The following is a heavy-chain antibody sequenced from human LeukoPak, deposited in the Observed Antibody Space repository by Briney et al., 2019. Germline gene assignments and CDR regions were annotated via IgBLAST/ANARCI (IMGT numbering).Heavy chain of an antibody. J-gene: IGHJ4*02. CDR3: ARYVGYGDY. CDR1: GFTVSSYN. V-gene: IGHV3-48*02. Sequence: PGGSLTLSCASSGFTVSSYNMNWVRQAPGKGLEWVSYISSSSSTIYYADSAKGRFIISRDNAKNSLYLQMNSLRDEDTAVYYCARYVGYGDYWGQGTLVTVSS. D-gene: IGHD5-18*01. CDR2: ISSSSSTI.